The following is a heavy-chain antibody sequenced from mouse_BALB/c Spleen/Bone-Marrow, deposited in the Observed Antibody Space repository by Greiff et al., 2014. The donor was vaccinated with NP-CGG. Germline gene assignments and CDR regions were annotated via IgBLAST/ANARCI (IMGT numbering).Heavy chain of an antibody. CDR3: ARSGSSSGYFDY. V-gene: IGHV5-17*02. Sequence: VQLKGAGGGLVQPGGARKLSCAASGFTFSSFAMHWGRQAPEKGVGWGPYISSGSSTIYYADTVMGRCTISRDNPKNTLFLQMTSLRSEDTAMYYCARSGSSSGYFDYWGQGTTLTVSS. J-gene: IGHJ2*01. CDR1: GFTFSSFA. CDR2: ISSGSSTI. D-gene: IGHD1-1*01.